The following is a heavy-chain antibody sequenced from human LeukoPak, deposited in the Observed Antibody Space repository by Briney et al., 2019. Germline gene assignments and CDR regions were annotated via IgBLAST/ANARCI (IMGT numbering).Heavy chain of an antibody. CDR3: ASFPPSIFGVVIAYFDY. D-gene: IGHD3-3*01. J-gene: IGHJ4*02. Sequence: SETLSLTCTVSGASISPDYWGWIRQPPGKGLEFIGYIHYSGSTNYNPSLKSRVTISVDTSKNQFSLKLSSVTAADTAVYYCASFPPSIFGVVIAYFDYWGQGTLVTVSS. CDR1: GASISPDY. V-gene: IGHV4-59*01. CDR2: IHYSGST.